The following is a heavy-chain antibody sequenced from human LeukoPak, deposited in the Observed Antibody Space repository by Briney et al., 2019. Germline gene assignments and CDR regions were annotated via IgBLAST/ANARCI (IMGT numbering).Heavy chain of an antibody. J-gene: IGHJ4*02. Sequence: ASVKVSCKASGYTFSGYYLHWLRQAPGQGLEWMGWINPNSGGTNYAQKFQGRVTMTRDMSISTAYMELSRLRSDDTAVHYCARGGFPWDSPSDYWGQGTLVTVSS. CDR3: ARGGFPWDSPSDY. D-gene: IGHD1-26*01. CDR2: INPNSGGT. V-gene: IGHV1-2*02. CDR1: GYTFSGYY.